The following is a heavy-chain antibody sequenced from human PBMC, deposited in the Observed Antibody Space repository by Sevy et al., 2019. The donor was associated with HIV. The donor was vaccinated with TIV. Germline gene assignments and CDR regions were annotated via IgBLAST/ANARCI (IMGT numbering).Heavy chain of an antibody. D-gene: IGHD6-19*01. CDR1: GFTFSSYW. V-gene: IGHV3-7*03. Sequence: GGSLRLTCAASGFTFSSYWMSWVRRAPGKGLEWVANLKHGGSEKYYVDSVKGRFTISRDNAKNSLYLQMNSLRAEDTAVYYCARDHGGDSSGWSDAFDIWVQGTMVTVSS. J-gene: IGHJ3*02. CDR3: ARDHGGDSSGWSDAFDI. CDR2: LKHGGSEK.